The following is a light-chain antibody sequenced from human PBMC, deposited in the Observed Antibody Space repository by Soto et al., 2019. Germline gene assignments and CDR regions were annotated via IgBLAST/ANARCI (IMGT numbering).Light chain of an antibody. CDR2: GAS. J-gene: IGKJ1*01. CDR3: QQYTKWPT. CDR1: ESVSSN. V-gene: IGKV3-15*01. Sequence: EIVMTQSPATLSVSPGGRATLSCRASESVSSNLAWYQQRPGQAPRLLISGASTRAAGIPDRFSGIGSGTEFTLTISSLQSEDFAIYYCQQYTKWPTFGQGTKVDIK.